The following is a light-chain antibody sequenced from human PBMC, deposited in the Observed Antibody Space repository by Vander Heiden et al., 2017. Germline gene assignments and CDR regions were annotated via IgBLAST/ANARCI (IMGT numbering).Light chain of an antibody. V-gene: IGKV1-33*01. CDR1: QDISDY. Sequence: DTQMTQSPSSLAASVGDRVTITCQASQDISDYLNWYQQKPGKAPKLLIYGASNLERGVPSRFSGSGSGTDFTFTISSLQPEDIATYYCQQYDNHPFTFGHGTKVDI. CDR3: QQYDNHPFT. CDR2: GAS. J-gene: IGKJ3*01.